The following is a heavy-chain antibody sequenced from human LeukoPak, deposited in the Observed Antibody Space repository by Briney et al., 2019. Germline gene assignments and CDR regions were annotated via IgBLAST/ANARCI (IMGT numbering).Heavy chain of an antibody. J-gene: IGHJ4*02. CDR3: ARGTTTTQDHYFDY. V-gene: IGHV1-69*13. CDR2: IIPVFGTA. Sequence: GASVKVSCKASGGTFSSYAISWVRQAPGQGLEWMGGIIPVFGTANYAQKFQGRVTITADESTSTAYMELSSLRSEDTAVYYCARGTTTTQDHYFDYWGQGTLITVSS. CDR1: GGTFSSYA. D-gene: IGHD4-11*01.